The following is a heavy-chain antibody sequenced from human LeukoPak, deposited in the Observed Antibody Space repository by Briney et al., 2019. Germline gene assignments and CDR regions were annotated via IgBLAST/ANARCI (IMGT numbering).Heavy chain of an antibody. CDR2: ISGSGGST. Sequence: GGSLRLSCAASGFTFSSYGMSWVRQAPGKGLEWVSAISGSGGSTYYADSVKGRFTISRDNSKNTLYLQMNSLRAEDTAVYYCAKDYRTMIVVVMAAFDIWGQGTMVTVSS. J-gene: IGHJ3*02. D-gene: IGHD3-22*01. V-gene: IGHV3-23*01. CDR1: GFTFSSYG. CDR3: AKDYRTMIVVVMAAFDI.